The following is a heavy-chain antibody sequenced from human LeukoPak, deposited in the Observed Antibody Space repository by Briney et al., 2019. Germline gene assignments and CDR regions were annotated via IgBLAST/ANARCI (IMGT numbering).Heavy chain of an antibody. CDR3: AKDELLAAAGSFDY. CDR2: ISYDGSNK. J-gene: IGHJ4*02. V-gene: IGHV3-30*18. D-gene: IGHD6-13*01. Sequence: GGSLRLSCAASGFTFSSYGMHRVRQAPGKGLEWVAVISYDGSNKYYADSVKGRFTISRDNSKNTLYLQMNSLRAEDTAVYYCAKDELLAAAGSFDYWGQGTLVTVSS. CDR1: GFTFSSYG.